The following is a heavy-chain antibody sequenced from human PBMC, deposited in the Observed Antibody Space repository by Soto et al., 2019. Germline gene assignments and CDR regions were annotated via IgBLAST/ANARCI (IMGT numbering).Heavy chain of an antibody. Sequence: QVQLVESGGGVVQPGRSLRLSCAASGFTFRSSGMHWVRQAPGKGLEWVAVISYDGSNKYYADSVKGRFTISRDNSKNTRSLQMNSLRPEDTAVYYCAKGRSHSWCLDSWGQGTLVTVSS. CDR3: AKGRSHSWCLDS. V-gene: IGHV3-30*18. D-gene: IGHD6-13*01. J-gene: IGHJ4*02. CDR1: GFTFRSSG. CDR2: ISYDGSNK.